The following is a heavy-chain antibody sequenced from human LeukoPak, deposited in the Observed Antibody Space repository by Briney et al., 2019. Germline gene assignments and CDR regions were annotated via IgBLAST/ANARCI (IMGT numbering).Heavy chain of an antibody. CDR3: ARGPETYYYDSSGYFVAN. D-gene: IGHD3-22*01. CDR2: ISYDGSNK. J-gene: IGHJ4*02. Sequence: PGGSLRLSCAASGFTFSSYAMHWVRQAPGKGLEWVAVISYDGSNKYYADSVKGRFTISRDNSKNTLYLQMNSLRAEDTAVYYCARGPETYYYDSSGYFVANWGQGTLVTVSS. CDR1: GFTFSSYA. V-gene: IGHV3-30-3*01.